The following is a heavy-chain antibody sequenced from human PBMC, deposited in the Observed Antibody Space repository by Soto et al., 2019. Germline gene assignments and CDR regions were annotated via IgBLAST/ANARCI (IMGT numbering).Heavy chain of an antibody. Sequence: ASVKGSCKAAGYTLTSDGISWVRQAPGQGLEWMGWINPNSGGTNYAQKFQGRVTMTRDTSISTAYMELSRLRSDDTAVYYCARDNPTVDTAMGGKYYYYGMDVWGQGTTVTVSS. J-gene: IGHJ6*02. CDR3: ARDNPTVDTAMGGKYYYYGMDV. V-gene: IGHV1-2*02. D-gene: IGHD5-18*01. CDR1: GYTLTSDG. CDR2: INPNSGGT.